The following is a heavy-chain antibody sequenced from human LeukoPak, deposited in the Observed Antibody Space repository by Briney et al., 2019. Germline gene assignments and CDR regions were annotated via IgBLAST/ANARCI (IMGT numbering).Heavy chain of an antibody. CDR3: ARYDSSSAGFDF. J-gene: IGHJ4*02. CDR1: GGSISGSY. CDR2: IYYSGAT. Sequence: PSETLSLTCTVSGGSISGSYWNWIRQPPGKGLEWIGYIYYSGATYYSPSLKSRVTISMDTSQNQFSLNLNSVTAADTAVYYCARYDSSSAGFDFWGQGTLVTASS. V-gene: IGHV4-59*01. D-gene: IGHD3-22*01.